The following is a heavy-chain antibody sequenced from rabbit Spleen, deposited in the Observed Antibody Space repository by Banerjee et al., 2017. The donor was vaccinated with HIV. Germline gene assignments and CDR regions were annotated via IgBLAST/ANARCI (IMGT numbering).Heavy chain of an antibody. V-gene: IGHV1S45*01. J-gene: IGHJ4*01. CDR2: IYTGGSGSA. D-gene: IGHD7-1*01. CDR3: ARDLTGSTFYFSL. Sequence: QERLVESGGGLVKPEGSLKLSCTASGFSFSNKAVMCWVRQAPGKGLEWIGCIYTGGSGSAYYASWAKGRFTISKTSSTTVTLQMTSLTAADTATYFCARDLTGSTFYFSLWGQGTLVTVS. CDR1: GFSFSNKAV.